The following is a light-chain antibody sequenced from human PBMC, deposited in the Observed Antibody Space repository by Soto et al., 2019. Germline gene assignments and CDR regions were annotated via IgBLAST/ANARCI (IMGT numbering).Light chain of an antibody. J-gene: IGKJ5*01. CDR2: GAS. CDR3: QQYSNWPLT. V-gene: IGKV3D-15*01. CDR1: QSVSSN. Sequence: EIVMTQSPATLSVSPGERATLSCRASQSVSSNLAWYQQKPGQAPRLLIYGASTRATGIPARFSGSGSGTECTLTISSLQSEDFEVYYCQQYSNWPLTFGQGTRLEI.